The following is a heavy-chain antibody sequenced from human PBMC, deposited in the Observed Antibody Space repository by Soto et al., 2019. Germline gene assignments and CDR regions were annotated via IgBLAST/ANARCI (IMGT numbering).Heavy chain of an antibody. J-gene: IGHJ4*02. CDR2: IDHDGPT. CDR3: VRDSHGDY. V-gene: IGHV3-74*01. CDR1: GFIFSNYW. Sequence: EVQLVESGGGLVQPGGSLRLSCAGSGFIFSNYWMHWVRQAPGKGLEWVSRIDHDGPTDYADSVRDRFTISRDNAENTLYLQMHSLRPEDTAVYYCVRDSHGDYWGQGTLVTVSS.